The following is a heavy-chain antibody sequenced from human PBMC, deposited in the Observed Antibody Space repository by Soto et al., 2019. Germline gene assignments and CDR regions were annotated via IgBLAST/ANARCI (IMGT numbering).Heavy chain of an antibody. CDR2: ISYDGRNK. D-gene: IGHD2-2*01. Sequence: PGGSLRLSCAASVFTFSSYAMHLVRQAPGKGLEWVAVISYDGRNKYYADAVGGRFTISGXNSENTLYLQMNSLRAEDTAVYYCARDPGGRGIVVVPAEAYYYYYGMDVWGQGTTVTVSS. CDR3: ARDPGGRGIVVVPAEAYYYYYGMDV. CDR1: VFTFSSYA. V-gene: IGHV3-30*04. J-gene: IGHJ6*02.